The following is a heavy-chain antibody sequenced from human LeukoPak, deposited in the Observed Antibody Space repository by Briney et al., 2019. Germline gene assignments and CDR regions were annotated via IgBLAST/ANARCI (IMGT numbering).Heavy chain of an antibody. CDR2: ISSSSDYT. D-gene: IGHD3-10*01. CDR3: ASLGSLRGLIMHGY. J-gene: IGHJ4*02. Sequence: KPGGSLRLSCAASGFTFSDHYMNWIRQAPGKGLEWVSYISSSSDYTSYADSVKGRFTISRDNAKNSLYLQMNSLRAEDTAVYYCASLGSLRGLIMHGYWGQGTLVTVSS. V-gene: IGHV3-11*03. CDR1: GFTFSDHY.